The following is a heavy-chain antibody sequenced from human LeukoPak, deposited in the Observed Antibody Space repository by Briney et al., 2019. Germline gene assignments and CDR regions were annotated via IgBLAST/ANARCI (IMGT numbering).Heavy chain of an antibody. J-gene: IGHJ6*02. V-gene: IGHV4-59*12. CDR2: IYYSGST. D-gene: IGHD3-10*01. Sequence: PSQTLSLTCTVSGGSISSDYWSWIRQPPGKGMGWIGYIYYSGSTNYNLSLKSRVTISVATSKAQFSLTLSSVTAAATAVYYCAIWFGELSGYYYYGMDVWGQGTTVTVSS. CDR1: GGSISSDY. CDR3: AIWFGELSGYYYYGMDV.